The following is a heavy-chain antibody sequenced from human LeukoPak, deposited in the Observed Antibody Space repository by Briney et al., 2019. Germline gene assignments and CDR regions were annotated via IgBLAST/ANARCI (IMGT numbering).Heavy chain of an antibody. Sequence: ASVKVSCKASGYTFTSYYMHWVRQAPGQGLEWMGIINPSGGCTSYAQKFQGRVTMTRDMSTSTVYMELSSLRSEDTAVYYCARESNSHNWFDPWGQGTLVTVSS. CDR2: INPSGGCT. CDR1: GYTFTSYY. CDR3: ARESNSHNWFDP. J-gene: IGHJ5*02. V-gene: IGHV1-46*01. D-gene: IGHD4-11*01.